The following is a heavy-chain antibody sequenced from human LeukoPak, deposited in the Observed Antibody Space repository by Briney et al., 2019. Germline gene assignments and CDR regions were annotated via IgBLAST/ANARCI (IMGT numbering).Heavy chain of an antibody. J-gene: IGHJ4*02. CDR3: ARDEGGYNIDY. CDR2: INPSGGST. V-gene: IGHV1-46*01. D-gene: IGHD5-24*01. CDR1: GYTFTSYY. Sequence: ASVKVSCKASGYTFTSYYMHWVRQAPGQGLEWMGIINPSGGSTSYAQKFQGRVTMTRDTSISTAYMELSRLRSDDTAVYYCARDEGGYNIDYWGQGTLVTVSS.